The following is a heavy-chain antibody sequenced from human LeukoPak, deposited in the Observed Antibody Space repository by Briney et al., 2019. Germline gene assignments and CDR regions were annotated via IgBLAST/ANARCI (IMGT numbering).Heavy chain of an antibody. D-gene: IGHD3-9*01. CDR3: ARRYYDFLTGYYDGSMDV. CDR1: GFSFSSYW. V-gene: IGHV3-7*01. J-gene: IGHJ6*02. Sequence: QAGGSLRLSCAASGFSFSSYWMSWVRQAPGKGLEWVSNIKQDGSEKYYVDSVKGRFTISRDNAKNSLYLQMNSLRAEDTAVYYCARRYYDFLTGYYDGSMDVWGQGTTVTVSS. CDR2: IKQDGSEK.